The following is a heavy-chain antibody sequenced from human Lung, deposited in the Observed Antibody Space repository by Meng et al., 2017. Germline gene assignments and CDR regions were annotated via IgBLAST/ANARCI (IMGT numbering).Heavy chain of an antibody. CDR2: IYWNDDK. Sequence: SGPTLVKPTQTLTLTCTFSGFSLSTSGVGVGWIRQPPEKALEWLALIYWNDDKRYIPSLKSRLTITKDTSKNQVVLTMTNMDPVDTATYYCATHYDSSGYYYVWFDPWGQGTLVTVSS. J-gene: IGHJ5*02. D-gene: IGHD3-22*01. CDR3: ATHYDSSGYYYVWFDP. V-gene: IGHV2-5*01. CDR1: GFSLSTSGVG.